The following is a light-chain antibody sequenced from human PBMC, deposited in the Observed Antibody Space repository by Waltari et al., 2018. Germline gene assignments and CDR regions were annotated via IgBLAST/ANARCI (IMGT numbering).Light chain of an antibody. CDR2: WAS. CDR3: QQHYSPPQT. J-gene: IGKJ1*01. V-gene: IGKV4-1*01. CDR1: QSVLHSANNKNY. Sequence: DIVMTQSPDSLAVSRGGRAPFHWKSSQSVLHSANNKNYLAWYQQKPGQPPKLLIRWASTRESGVPDRFSGSGSGTDFTLTISSLQAEDVAVYYCQQHYSPPQTFGQGTKVEIK.